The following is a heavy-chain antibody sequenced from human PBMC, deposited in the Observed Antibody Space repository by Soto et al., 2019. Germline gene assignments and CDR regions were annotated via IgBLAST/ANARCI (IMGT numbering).Heavy chain of an antibody. CDR1: GGSFSGYY. CDR2: INHSGST. CDR3: ARGRGITMVRGVRFDY. Sequence: QVQLQQWGAGLLKPSETLSLTCAVYGGSFSGYYWSWIRQPPGKGLEWIGEINHSGSTNYNPSLKSRVTISVDTSKNQFSLKLSSVTAADTAVYYCARGRGITMVRGVRFDYWGQGTLVTVSS. D-gene: IGHD3-10*01. J-gene: IGHJ4*02. V-gene: IGHV4-34*01.